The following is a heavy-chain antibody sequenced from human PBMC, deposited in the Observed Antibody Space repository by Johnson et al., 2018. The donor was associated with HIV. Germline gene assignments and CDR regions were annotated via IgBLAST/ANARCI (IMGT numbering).Heavy chain of an antibody. V-gene: IGHV3-20*04. CDR3: AKDWADQDAFDI. CDR2: INWNGGST. CDR1: GFTFDDYG. J-gene: IGHJ3*02. Sequence: VQLVESGGGVVQPGRSLRLSCAASGFTFDDYGMSWVRQAPGKGLEWVSGINWNGGSTGYADSVKGRFTISRDNAKNSLYLQMNSLTVEDTAVYYCAKDWADQDAFDIWGQGTMVTVSS. D-gene: IGHD3-16*01.